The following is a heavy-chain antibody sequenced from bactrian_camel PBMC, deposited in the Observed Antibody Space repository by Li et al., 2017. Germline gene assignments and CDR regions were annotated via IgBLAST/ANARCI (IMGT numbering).Heavy chain of an antibody. CDR1: GTINDGRYC. CDR2: IYSGSNRT. Sequence: VQLVESGGGLVYTGGSLRLSCVASGTINDGRYCMGWFRQAPGKGREGVACIYSGSNRTYYADSVKGRFTISRDDAENTVSLQMNSLGSEDTGRYYCAQGYVNGHNYWSQATQVTVS. CDR3: AQGYVNGHNY. D-gene: IGHD1*01. V-gene: IGHV3S40*01. J-gene: IGHJ4*01.